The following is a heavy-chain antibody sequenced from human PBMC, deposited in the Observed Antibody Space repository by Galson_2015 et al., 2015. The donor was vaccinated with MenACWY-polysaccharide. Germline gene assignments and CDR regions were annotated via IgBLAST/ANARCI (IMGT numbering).Heavy chain of an antibody. CDR1: GFIFSNYW. CDR3: AKDRHWNSFDC. D-gene: IGHD1/OR15-1a*01. J-gene: IGHJ4*02. Sequence: SLRLSCATSGFIFSNYWMSWVRLTPGKGLEWLGNIKNDGTAKNYVDSVKGRFTFSRDNTKNSLDLQMSSLREENTAVYYCAKDRHWNSFDCWGQGTLVTVSS. CDR2: IKNDGTAK. V-gene: IGHV3-7*04.